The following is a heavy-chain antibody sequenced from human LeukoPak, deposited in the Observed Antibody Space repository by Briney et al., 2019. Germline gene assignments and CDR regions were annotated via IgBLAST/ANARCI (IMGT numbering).Heavy chain of an antibody. Sequence: SETLSLTCAVYGGSFSGYYWSWIRQPPGKGLEWIGSIYYSGSTYYNPSLKSRVTISVDTSKNQFSLKLSSVTAADTAVYYCARLLWFGELLPYYFDYWGQGTLVTVSS. V-gene: IGHV4-34*01. J-gene: IGHJ4*02. CDR1: GGSFSGYY. CDR2: IYYSGST. D-gene: IGHD3-10*01. CDR3: ARLLWFGELLPYYFDY.